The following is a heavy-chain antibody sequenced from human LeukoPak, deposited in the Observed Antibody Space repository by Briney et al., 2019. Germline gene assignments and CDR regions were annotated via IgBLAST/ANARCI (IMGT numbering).Heavy chain of an antibody. CDR1: GFMFGDHA. V-gene: IGHV3-23*01. Sequence: PGGSLRLSCTASGFMFGDHAMSWVRQAPGKGLEWVSAISGSGGSTYYADSVKGRFTISRDNSKNTLYLQMNSLRAEDTAVYYCAKDPTHYYDSSGYYYWGQGTLVTVSS. J-gene: IGHJ4*02. CDR2: ISGSGGST. CDR3: AKDPTHYYDSSGYYY. D-gene: IGHD3-22*01.